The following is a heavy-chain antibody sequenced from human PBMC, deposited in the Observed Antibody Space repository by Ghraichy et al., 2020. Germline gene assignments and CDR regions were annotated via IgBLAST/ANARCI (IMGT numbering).Heavy chain of an antibody. J-gene: IGHJ3*02. CDR2: INDSGST. CDR3: ARGGGQDAFDI. Sequence: SETLSLTCAVSGGSFSGYYWSWIRQPPGKGLEWIGEINDSGSTNYYPSIKSRVTISVETSKNPFSLKLSSVTAADTAVYYCARGGGQDAFDIWGQGTMVTVSS. V-gene: IGHV4-34*01. CDR1: GGSFSGYY. D-gene: IGHD2-15*01.